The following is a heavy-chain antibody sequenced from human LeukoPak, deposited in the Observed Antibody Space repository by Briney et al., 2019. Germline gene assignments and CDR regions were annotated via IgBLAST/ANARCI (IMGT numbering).Heavy chain of an antibody. J-gene: IGHJ4*02. CDR1: GGTFSSYA. CDR3: AVDIAVAGHFDY. V-gene: IGHV1-69*05. CDR2: IIPIFGTA. D-gene: IGHD6-19*01. Sequence: SVKVSCKASGGTFSSYAIGWVRQAPGQGLEWMGGIIPIFGTANYAQKFQGRVTITTDESTSTAYMELSSLRSEDTAVYYCAVDIAVAGHFDYWGQETLVTVSS.